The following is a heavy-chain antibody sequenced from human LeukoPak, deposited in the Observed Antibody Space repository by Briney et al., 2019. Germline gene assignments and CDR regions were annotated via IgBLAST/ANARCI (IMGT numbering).Heavy chain of an antibody. J-gene: IGHJ6*04. Sequence: GGSLRLSCAASGFTFSSYWMSWVRQAPGKGLGWVANIKKDGSEKYYVDSVKGRFTISRDNAKNSLYLQMNSLRAEDTAVYYFAELGITMIGGVWGKGTTVTISS. CDR3: AELGITMIGGV. CDR2: IKKDGSEK. CDR1: GFTFSSYW. D-gene: IGHD3-10*02. V-gene: IGHV3-7*01.